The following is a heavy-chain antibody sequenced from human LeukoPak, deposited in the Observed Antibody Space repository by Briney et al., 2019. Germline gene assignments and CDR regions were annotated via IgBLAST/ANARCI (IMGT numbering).Heavy chain of an antibody. J-gene: IGHJ4*02. CDR2: IYYSGST. V-gene: IGHV4-39*01. Sequence: SETLSFTCTVSGGSISSSSYYWGWIRQPPGKGLEWIGSIYYSGSTYYNPSLKSRVTISVDTSKNQFSLKLSSVTAADTAVYYCARSIAAAGFDYWGQGTLVTVSS. CDR1: GGSISSSSYY. D-gene: IGHD6-13*01. CDR3: ARSIAAAGFDY.